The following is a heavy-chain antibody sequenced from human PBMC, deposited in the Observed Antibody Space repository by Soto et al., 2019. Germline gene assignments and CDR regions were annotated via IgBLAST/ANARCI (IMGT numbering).Heavy chain of an antibody. J-gene: IGHJ4*02. CDR2: SYWDDSK. D-gene: IGHD1-26*01. Sequence: QITLKESGPTLVKPTQTLTLTCTFSGFSLTTDRVGVSWIRQPPGEALEWLAVSYWDDSKTYRPSLESRLTITKDTSKNQVALTMTNLDSLDTATYYCAHAYGGRSLYWGQGTLVTVSS. CDR3: AHAYGGRSLY. CDR1: GFSLTTDRVG. V-gene: IGHV2-5*02.